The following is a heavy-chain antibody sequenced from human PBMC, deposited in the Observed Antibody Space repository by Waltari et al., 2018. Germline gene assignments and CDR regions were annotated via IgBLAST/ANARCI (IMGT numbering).Heavy chain of an antibody. D-gene: IGHD6-19*01. CDR3: ARVATKTYSSPVPGRPYYYGMDV. V-gene: IGHV3-74*01. CDR1: AFPFSRYG. J-gene: IGHJ6*02. CDR2: LHRDGRST. Sequence: EEQLVESAGGLAQSGESLRLSCAGCAFPFSRYGMEWVRKAQGKGLVCVSRLHRDGRSTTYADSVKGRFTISRDNAKNTLYVQMNRLRAEDTAVYYCARVATKTYSSPVPGRPYYYGMDVWGQGTTVTVSS.